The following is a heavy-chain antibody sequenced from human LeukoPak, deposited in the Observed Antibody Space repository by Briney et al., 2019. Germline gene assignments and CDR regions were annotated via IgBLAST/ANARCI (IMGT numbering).Heavy chain of an antibody. CDR2: IYHSGST. CDR3: ARDCHLYSSGCQNFDY. J-gene: IGHJ4*02. V-gene: IGHV4-38-2*02. Sequence: SETLSLTCTVSGYSISSGYYWGWIRQPPGKGLEWIGSIYHSGSTYYNPSLKSRVTISVDTSKNQFSLKLSSVTAADTAVYYCARDCHLYSSGCQNFDYWGQGTLVTVSS. D-gene: IGHD6-19*01. CDR1: GYSISSGYY.